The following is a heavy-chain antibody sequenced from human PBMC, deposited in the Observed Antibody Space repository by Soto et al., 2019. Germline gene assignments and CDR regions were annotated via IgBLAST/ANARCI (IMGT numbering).Heavy chain of an antibody. CDR2: IYHSGST. D-gene: IGHD3-22*01. CDR3: ARWASYYDSRGYRNWFDP. V-gene: IGHV4-4*02. Sequence: QVQLQESGQGLVKPSGTLSLTCAVSGGSISSSNWWSWVRQPPGTGLEWIGEIYHSGSTNYNPSLKSRVTISVDKSKNQFSLKLSSVTAADTAVYYCARWASYYDSRGYRNWFDPWGQGTLVTVSS. CDR1: GGSISSSNW. J-gene: IGHJ5*02.